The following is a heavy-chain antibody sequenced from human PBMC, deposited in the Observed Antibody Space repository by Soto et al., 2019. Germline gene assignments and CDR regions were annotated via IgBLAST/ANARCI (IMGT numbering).Heavy chain of an antibody. Sequence: QVQLVQSGAEVKKPGSSVKVSCKASGGTFSSYAISWVRQAPGQGLEWMGGIIPIFGTANYAQKFQGRVTITADESTSTAYMERSSLRSEDTAVYYCARGDYDYVWGSYRSGMGYYYGMDVWGQGTTVTVSS. CDR2: IIPIFGTA. J-gene: IGHJ6*02. CDR3: ARGDYDYVWGSYRSGMGYYYGMDV. V-gene: IGHV1-69*12. CDR1: GGTFSSYA. D-gene: IGHD3-16*02.